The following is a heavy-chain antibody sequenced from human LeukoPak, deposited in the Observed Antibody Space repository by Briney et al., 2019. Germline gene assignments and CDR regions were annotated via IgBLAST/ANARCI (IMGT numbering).Heavy chain of an antibody. CDR2: IYHSGST. V-gene: IGHV4-38-2*02. Sequence: PSDTLSPTCTVSGYSISSGYYWGWIRQPPGKGLEWIGSIYHSGSTYYNPSLKSRVTISVDTSKNQFSLKLSSVTAADTAVYYCARVGSYCSSTSCYLGGNWFDPWGQGTLVTVSS. CDR3: ARVGSYCSSTSCYLGGNWFDP. CDR1: GYSISSGYY. D-gene: IGHD2-2*01. J-gene: IGHJ5*02.